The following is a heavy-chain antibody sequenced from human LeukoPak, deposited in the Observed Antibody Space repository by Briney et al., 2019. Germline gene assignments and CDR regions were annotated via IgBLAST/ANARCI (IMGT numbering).Heavy chain of an antibody. D-gene: IGHD2-8*01. CDR3: VKGVGGDNGF. Sequence: PGGSLRLSCSASGFTFSSYAMHWVRQAPGKGLEYVSAISSNGGSTYYADSEKGRFTISRDNSENTLYLQMSSLGAEDTAVYYCVKGVGGDNGFWGQGTLVTVSS. CDR1: GFTFSSYA. CDR2: ISSNGGST. V-gene: IGHV3-64D*06. J-gene: IGHJ4*02.